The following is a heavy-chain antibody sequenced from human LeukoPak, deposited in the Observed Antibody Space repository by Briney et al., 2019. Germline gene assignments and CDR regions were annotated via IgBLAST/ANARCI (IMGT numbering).Heavy chain of an antibody. CDR3: ARDKSAQRY. CDR2: ISSSGSML. CDR1: GFTFSDYY. J-gene: IGHJ4*02. V-gene: IGHV3-11*01. Sequence: PGGSLRLSCAVSGFTFSDYYMSWVRQAPGKGLEWVSYISSSGSMLHYADSVEGRFTISRDNSKNTLYLQMNSLRAEDTAVYYCARDKSAQRYWGQGTLVTVSS.